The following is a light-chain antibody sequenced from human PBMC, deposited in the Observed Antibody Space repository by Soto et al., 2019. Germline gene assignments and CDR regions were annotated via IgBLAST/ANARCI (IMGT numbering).Light chain of an antibody. J-gene: IGKJ4*01. CDR2: CAS. V-gene: IGKV4-1*01. Sequence: DVVMTQSPDSLAVSLGERATINCKSSQSVLYSSNNKNYLAWYQQKPGQPPKLLIYCASTRESVVPDRFSGSGSGSDFTLTISSVQAEDVAVYYCQQYYSTPLTFGGGTKVEIK. CDR3: QQYYSTPLT. CDR1: QSVLYSSNNKNY.